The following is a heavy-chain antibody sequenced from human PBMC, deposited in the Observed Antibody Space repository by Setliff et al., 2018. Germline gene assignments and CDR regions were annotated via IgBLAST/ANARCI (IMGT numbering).Heavy chain of an antibody. D-gene: IGHD2-21*02. V-gene: IGHV3-30-3*01. J-gene: IGHJ6*02. CDR1: GFTFTNYI. CDR2: MSLDETNK. Sequence: GGSLRLSCAASGFTFTNYIIHWVRQAPGKGLEWVAVMSLDETNKYYADSVRGRFTISRDNSENTLYLQMNSLRAEDTGVYYCAKDHCGGDCFPRGYGMDVWGQGTTVTVSS. CDR3: AKDHCGGDCFPRGYGMDV.